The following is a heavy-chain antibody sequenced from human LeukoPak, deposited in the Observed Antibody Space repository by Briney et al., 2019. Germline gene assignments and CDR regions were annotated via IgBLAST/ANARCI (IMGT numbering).Heavy chain of an antibody. V-gene: IGHV1-2*07. Sequence: ASVKVSCKASGYTFTHYGISWVRQAPGQGLEWMGWINPKNGGAASAPKFQGRVTITRDRSISTVYMELSSLTSDDTAVYYCARGSFWESPVNWFDPWGQGTLVIVSS. D-gene: IGHD1-26*01. J-gene: IGHJ5*02. CDR1: GYTFTHYG. CDR2: INPKNGGA. CDR3: ARGSFWESPVNWFDP.